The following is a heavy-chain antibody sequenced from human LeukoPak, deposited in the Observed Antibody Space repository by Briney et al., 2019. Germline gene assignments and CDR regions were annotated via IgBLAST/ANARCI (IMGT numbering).Heavy chain of an antibody. Sequence: PGGSLRLSCAASGFNFDDFGMHWVRHAPGKGLEWVSGISWNSGSIGYADSVKGRFTISRDNAKNSLYLQMNSLRTEDTALYYCAKDISSSAANWFDPWGQGTLVTVSS. V-gene: IGHV3-9*01. D-gene: IGHD2-2*01. CDR2: ISWNSGSI. CDR3: AKDISSSAANWFDP. CDR1: GFNFDDFG. J-gene: IGHJ5*02.